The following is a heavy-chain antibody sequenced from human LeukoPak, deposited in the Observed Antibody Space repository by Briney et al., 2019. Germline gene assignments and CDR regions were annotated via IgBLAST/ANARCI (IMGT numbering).Heavy chain of an antibody. CDR1: GGSISSYY. V-gene: IGHV4-59*08. J-gene: IGHJ5*02. CDR3: ARGECGIDCPKYNWFDP. D-gene: IGHD2-21*02. CDR2: IYYSGST. Sequence: PSETLSLTCTVSGGSISSYYWSWIRQPPGKGLEWIGYIYYSGSTNYNPSPKSRVTISVDTSKNQFSLKLSSVTAADTAVYYCARGECGIDCPKYNWFDPWGQGTLVTVSS.